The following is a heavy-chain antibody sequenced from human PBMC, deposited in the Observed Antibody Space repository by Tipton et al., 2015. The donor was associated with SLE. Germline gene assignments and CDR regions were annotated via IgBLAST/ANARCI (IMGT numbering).Heavy chain of an antibody. D-gene: IGHD6-19*01. Sequence: TLSLTCTVSGGSISSHYWSWIRQPPGKGLEWIGYIYYSGSTYYNPSLKSRVTISVDTSKNQFSLKLSSVTAADTAVYYCARDGSGNLVWFDPWGQGTLVTVSS. CDR2: IYYSGST. CDR1: GGSISSHY. J-gene: IGHJ5*02. V-gene: IGHV4-59*04. CDR3: ARDGSGNLVWFDP.